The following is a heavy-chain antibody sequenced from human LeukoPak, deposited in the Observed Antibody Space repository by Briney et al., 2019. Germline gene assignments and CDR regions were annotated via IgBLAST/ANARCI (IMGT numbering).Heavy chain of an antibody. V-gene: IGHV4-59*01. D-gene: IGHD2-2*01. Sequence: SETPSLTCTVSGGSISSYYWSWIRQPPGKGLEWIGYIYYSGSTNYNPSLKSRVTISVDTSKNQFSLKLSSVTAADTAVYYCARGSRYFDYWGQGTLATVSS. CDR3: ARGSRYFDY. CDR1: GGSISSYY. J-gene: IGHJ4*02. CDR2: IYYSGST.